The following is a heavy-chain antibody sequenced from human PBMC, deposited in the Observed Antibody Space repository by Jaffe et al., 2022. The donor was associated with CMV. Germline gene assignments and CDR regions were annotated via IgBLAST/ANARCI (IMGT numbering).Heavy chain of an antibody. CDR2: IKSKTDGGTT. CDR3: TTDRTFVVPAAHYYYYGMDV. CDR1: GFTFSNAW. D-gene: IGHD2-2*01. V-gene: IGHV3-15*01. J-gene: IGHJ6*02. Sequence: EVQLVESGGGLVKPGGSLRLSCAASGFTFSNAWMSWVRQAPGKGLEWVGRIKSKTDGGTTDYAAPVKGRFTISRDDSKNTLYLQMNSLKTEDTAVYYCTTDRTFVVPAAHYYYYGMDVWGQGTTVTVSS.